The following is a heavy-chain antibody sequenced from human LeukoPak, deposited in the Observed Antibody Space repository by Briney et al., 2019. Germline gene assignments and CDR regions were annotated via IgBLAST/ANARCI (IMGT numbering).Heavy chain of an antibody. CDR2: ISSSSNYI. D-gene: IGHD1-26*01. J-gene: IGHJ3*02. V-gene: IGHV3-21*01. CDR1: GFTFSTYN. Sequence: GGSLRLSCAASGFTFSTYNMNWVRQAPGKGLEWVSSISSSSNYIYYADSVKGRFTISRDNAKNSLYQQMNSLRVEDTDVYYCARDVGASAPDAFDIWGQGTMVTVSS. CDR3: ARDVGASAPDAFDI.